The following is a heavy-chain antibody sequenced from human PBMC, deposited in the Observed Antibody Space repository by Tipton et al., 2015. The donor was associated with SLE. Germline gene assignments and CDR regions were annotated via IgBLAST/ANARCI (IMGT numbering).Heavy chain of an antibody. D-gene: IGHD3-3*01. CDR2: IYSSGST. CDR3: ARTPYVPIFGVAGYGMDV. CDR1: GGSISSGGYY. Sequence: TLSLTCTVSGGSISSGGYYWSWIRQPAGKGLEWIGRIYSSGSTNYNPSLKSRVTISVDTSKNQFSLKLSSVTAADTAVYYCARTPYVPIFGVAGYGMDVWGQGTTVTVSS. J-gene: IGHJ6*02. V-gene: IGHV4-61*02.